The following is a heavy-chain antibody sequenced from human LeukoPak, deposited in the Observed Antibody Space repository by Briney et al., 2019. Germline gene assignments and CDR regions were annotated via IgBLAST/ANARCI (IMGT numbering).Heavy chain of an antibody. Sequence: SVKVSCKASGYSFTTFDINWVRQATGHGLEWMGWMNPNTGNTGFAGKFQGRVTITGNTSISTVYMELTSLTSDDTAVYYCARGPLTGEHYHYYMDVWGTGTTITVSS. J-gene: IGHJ6*03. D-gene: IGHD7-27*01. CDR2: MNPNTGNT. V-gene: IGHV1-8*03. CDR1: GYSFTTFD. CDR3: ARGPLTGEHYHYYMDV.